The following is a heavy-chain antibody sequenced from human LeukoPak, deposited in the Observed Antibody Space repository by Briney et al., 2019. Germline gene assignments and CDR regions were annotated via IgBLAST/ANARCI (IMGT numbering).Heavy chain of an antibody. CDR1: GFTFSTSA. Sequence: SGGSLGLSCAASGFTFSTSAVTWVRQAPGRGLEWVSTFSGSGGSTYYADSAKGRFTISRDNSKNTLYLQMNSLRAEDTAVYYCTKAGLNTVYSGSHFWGQGTLVTVSS. CDR3: TKAGLNTVYSGSHF. J-gene: IGHJ4*02. V-gene: IGHV3-23*01. CDR2: FSGSGGST. D-gene: IGHD1-26*01.